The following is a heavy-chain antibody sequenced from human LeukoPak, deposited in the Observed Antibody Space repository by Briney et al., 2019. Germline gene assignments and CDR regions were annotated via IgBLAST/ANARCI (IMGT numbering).Heavy chain of an antibody. Sequence: PSETLSLTCAVYGGSFSGYYWSWLRQPPGKGLEWIGEINHSGSTNYNPSLKSRVTISVDTSKNQFSLKLTSVTAADTAVYYCARHILGEWFYDFWSDDYWGQGTLVTVSS. J-gene: IGHJ4*02. V-gene: IGHV4-34*01. D-gene: IGHD3-3*01. CDR1: GGSFSGYY. CDR2: INHSGST. CDR3: ARHILGEWFYDFWSDDY.